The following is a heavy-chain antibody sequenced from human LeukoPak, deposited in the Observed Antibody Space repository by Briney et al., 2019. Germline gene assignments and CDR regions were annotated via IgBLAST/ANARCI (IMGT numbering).Heavy chain of an antibody. Sequence: SETLSLTCTVSGGSISDYYWTWIRQPAGKGLEWIGRIYTSGSTNYNPSLKSRVTMSVDTSKNQFSLKLSSVTAADTAVYYCARGGYYYGSGSSYNWFDPWGQGTLVTVSS. J-gene: IGHJ5*02. CDR2: IYTSGST. V-gene: IGHV4-4*07. CDR3: ARGGYYYGSGSSYNWFDP. CDR1: GGSISDYY. D-gene: IGHD3-10*01.